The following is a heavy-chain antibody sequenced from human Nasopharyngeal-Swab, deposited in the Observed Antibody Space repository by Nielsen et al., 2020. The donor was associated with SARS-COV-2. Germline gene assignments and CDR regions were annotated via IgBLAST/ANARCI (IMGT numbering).Heavy chain of an antibody. D-gene: IGHD2-21*02. Sequence: SETLSLTCTVSGGSISSYYWSWIRQPPGKGLEWIGYIYYSGSTNYNPSLKSRVTISVDTSKNQFSLKLSSVTAADTAVYYCARERVTDKYFDYWGQGTLVTVPS. CDR1: GGSISSYY. CDR3: ARERVTDKYFDY. CDR2: IYYSGST. J-gene: IGHJ4*02. V-gene: IGHV4-59*01.